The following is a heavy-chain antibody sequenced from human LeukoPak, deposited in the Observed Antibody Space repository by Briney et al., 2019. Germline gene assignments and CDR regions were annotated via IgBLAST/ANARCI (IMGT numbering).Heavy chain of an antibody. D-gene: IGHD6-13*01. CDR1: GFTFSSYA. CDR3: AKGGQIAAAGPGFDY. CDR2: ISGSGGGT. V-gene: IGHV3-23*01. Sequence: GGSLRLSCAASGFTFSSYAMSWVRQAPGKGLEWVSAISGSGGGTYYADSVKGRFTISRDNSKNTLYLQMNSLRAEGTAVYYCAKGGQIAAAGPGFDYWGQGTLVTVSS. J-gene: IGHJ4*02.